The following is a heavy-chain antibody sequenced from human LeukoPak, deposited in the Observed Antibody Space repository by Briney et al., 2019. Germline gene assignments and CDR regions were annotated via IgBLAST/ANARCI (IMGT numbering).Heavy chain of an antibody. J-gene: IGHJ5*02. CDR1: GFTFSSCA. CDR3: ARGGNKWELDNWFDP. V-gene: IGHV3-30*03. Sequence: GGSLRLSCAASGFTFSSCAMHWVRQAPGKGLEWVAVISYDGGNKYYAGSVRGRFTISRDNSKNTVFLQMNSLNAEDTAVYYCARGGNKWELDNWFDPWGQGTLVTVSS. D-gene: IGHD1-26*01. CDR2: ISYDGGNK.